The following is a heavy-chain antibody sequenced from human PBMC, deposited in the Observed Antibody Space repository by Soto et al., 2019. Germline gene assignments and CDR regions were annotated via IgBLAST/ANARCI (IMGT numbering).Heavy chain of an antibody. V-gene: IGHV4-39*01. CDR3: ARHLMTTVTTWFDP. CDR2: IYYSGST. J-gene: IGHJ5*02. D-gene: IGHD4-4*01. CDR1: GVSISSISYY. Sequence: SETLSLTCTVSGVSISSISYYCGWIRQPPGKGLERIGSIYYSGSTYYNPSLKSRVTISVDTSKNQFSLKLSTVTAADTAVYYCARHLMTTVTTWFDPWGQGILVTVSS.